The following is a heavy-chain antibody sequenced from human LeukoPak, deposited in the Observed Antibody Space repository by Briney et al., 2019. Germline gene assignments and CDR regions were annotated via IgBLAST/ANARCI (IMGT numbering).Heavy chain of an antibody. D-gene: IGHD1-20*01. CDR2: IKSDGITI. V-gene: IGHV3-74*01. Sequence: HAGGSLRLSCAASGFTFSNYMMHWVRQAPGKGLVWVSRIKSDGITITHADSVKGRFTISRDNAKNTLYLQMNSLRAEDTAVYYCLRDLNWSLDQWGQGTLVTVSS. CDR3: LRDLNWSLDQ. J-gene: IGHJ4*02. CDR1: GFTFSNYM.